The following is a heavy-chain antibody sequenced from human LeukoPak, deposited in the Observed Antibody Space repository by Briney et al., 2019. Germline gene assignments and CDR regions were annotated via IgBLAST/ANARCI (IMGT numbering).Heavy chain of an antibody. CDR2: INPSSSSA. J-gene: IGHJ5*01. V-gene: IGHV1-46*01. CDR1: GYTFTNYY. Sequence: ASVNVSCKASGYTFTNYYIHWVRQAPGQGLEWMGIINPSSSSASYAQKFQGRVTMTRDTSTSTVYMELNCLRSEDTAVYYCAREIAPTGTGRHPGKDSWGQGTLVTVSS. D-gene: IGHD6-13*01. CDR3: AREIAPTGTGRHPGKDS.